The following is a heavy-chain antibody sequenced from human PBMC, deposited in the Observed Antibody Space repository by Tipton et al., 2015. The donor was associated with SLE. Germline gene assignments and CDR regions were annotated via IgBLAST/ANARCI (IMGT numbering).Heavy chain of an antibody. CDR1: GGSISSYY. Sequence: TLSLTCTVSGGSISSYYWSWIRQPPGKGLEWIGYIYYSGSTNYNPSLKSRVTISVDTSKNQFSLELSSVTAADTAVYYCARDPGCSGGSCYALDYWGQGSLVTVSA. CDR2: IYYSGST. D-gene: IGHD2-15*01. V-gene: IGHV4-59*01. J-gene: IGHJ4*02. CDR3: ARDPGCSGGSCYALDY.